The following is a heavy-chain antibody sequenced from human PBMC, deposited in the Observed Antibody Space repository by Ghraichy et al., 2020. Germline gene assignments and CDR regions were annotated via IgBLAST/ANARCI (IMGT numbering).Heavy chain of an antibody. J-gene: IGHJ3*01. V-gene: IGHV3-23*01. CDR1: EFTFDGYP. CDR3: AKGGGRRGEGAVDG. D-gene: IGHD1-26*01. CDR2: LGADGRST. Sequence: GFLKLSCAVSEFTFDGYPMTWVRQAPGKGLEWVSTLGADGRSTFYADSVKGRFTISRDKSKRTMYLQMNSLRADDKAVYYCAKGGGRRGEGAVDGWGQGTKFTVSS.